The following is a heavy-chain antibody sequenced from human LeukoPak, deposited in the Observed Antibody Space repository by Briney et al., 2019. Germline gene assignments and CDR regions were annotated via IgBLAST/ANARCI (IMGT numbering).Heavy chain of an antibody. CDR1: GFTFSSYD. CDR3: ARGALGFDY. CDR2: IGKAGDT. J-gene: IGHJ4*02. Sequence: GGSLRLSCAASGFTFSSYDMHWVRQATGKGLEWVSGIGKAGDTYYAGSVKGRFTTSRENAKSSLYLQLNSLRAGDTAVYYCARGALGFDYWGQGTLVTVSS. V-gene: IGHV3-13*04.